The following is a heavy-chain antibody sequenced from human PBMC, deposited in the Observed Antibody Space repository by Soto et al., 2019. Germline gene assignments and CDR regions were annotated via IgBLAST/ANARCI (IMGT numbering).Heavy chain of an antibody. CDR2: IKQDGSEK. J-gene: IGHJ6*02. V-gene: IGHV3-7*01. Sequence: GGSLRLSCEASGFTFSSYWMSWVRQAPGKGLEWVANIKQDGSEKYYVDSVKGRFTISRDNAKNSLYLQMNSLRAEDTAVYYCARDQEAGSFFPYYYGMDVWGQGTTVTVSS. D-gene: IGHD6-13*01. CDR1: GFTFSSYW. CDR3: ARDQEAGSFFPYYYGMDV.